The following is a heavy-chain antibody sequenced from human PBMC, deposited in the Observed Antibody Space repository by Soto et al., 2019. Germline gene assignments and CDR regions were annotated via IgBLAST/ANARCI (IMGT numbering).Heavy chain of an antibody. D-gene: IGHD2-15*01. CDR2: IYYSGST. J-gene: IGHJ5*02. Sequence: PSETLSLTCTVSGGSISSYYWSWIRQPPGKGLEWIGYIYYSGSTNYNPSLKSRVTISVDTSKNQFSLKLSSVTAADTAVYYCARFFCSGGSCPYNNWFDPWGQGTLVTVS. CDR1: GGSISSYY. V-gene: IGHV4-59*08. CDR3: ARFFCSGGSCPYNNWFDP.